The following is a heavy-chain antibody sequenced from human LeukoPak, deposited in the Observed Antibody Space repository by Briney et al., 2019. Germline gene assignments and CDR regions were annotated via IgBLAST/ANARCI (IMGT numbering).Heavy chain of an antibody. CDR2: ISISGGST. V-gene: IGHV3-23*01. CDR3: AIMHPYYDGRGYWVQ. D-gene: IGHD3-22*01. J-gene: IGHJ4*02. Sequence: GRPSRFPVRGPDFTFTSNGLSGGGRVPGKGWNGLAGISISGGSTSYADSVKGRFTISRDKPRNTLYMETNSLRAEDTALYYCAIMHPYYDGRGYWVQWGQGPLVTVSS. CDR1: DFTFTSNG.